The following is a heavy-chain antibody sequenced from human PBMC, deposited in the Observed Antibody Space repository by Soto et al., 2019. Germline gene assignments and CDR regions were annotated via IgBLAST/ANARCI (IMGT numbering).Heavy chain of an antibody. CDR2: ISSSSSYI. CDR3: ARDGIAARRLGWFDP. D-gene: IGHD6-6*01. CDR1: GFTFSSYS. V-gene: IGHV3-21*01. J-gene: IGHJ5*02. Sequence: EVQLVESGGGLGKPGGSLRLSCAASGFTFSSYSMNWVRQAPGKGLEWVSSISSSSSYIYYADSVKGRFTISRDNAKNSLYLQMNSLRAEDTAVYYCARDGIAARRLGWFDPWGQGTLVTVSS.